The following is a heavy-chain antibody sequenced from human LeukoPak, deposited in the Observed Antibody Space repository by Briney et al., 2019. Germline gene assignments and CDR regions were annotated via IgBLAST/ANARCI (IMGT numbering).Heavy chain of an antibody. D-gene: IGHD3-3*01. Sequence: PGGSLRLSCAASGFTFNTYTMNWVRQAPGKGLEWVSAISGSGGSTYYADSVKGRFTISRDNAKNSLYLQMNSLRAEDTAVYYCATFGDGGDFWSGYSPQVYYYYYYMDVWGKGTTVTVSS. CDR2: ISGSGGST. CDR3: ATFGDGGDFWSGYSPQVYYYYYYMDV. J-gene: IGHJ6*03. V-gene: IGHV3-21*01. CDR1: GFTFNTYT.